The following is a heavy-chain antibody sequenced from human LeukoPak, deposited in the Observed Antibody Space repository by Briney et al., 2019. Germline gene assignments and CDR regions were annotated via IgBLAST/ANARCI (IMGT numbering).Heavy chain of an antibody. J-gene: IGHJ6*02. D-gene: IGHD1-1*01. CDR2: IYPGDSDT. Sequence: GESLQISCQGSGFHFTNYWIGWVRQMPGKGLEWTGIIYPGDSDTTYSPSFQGQVTISAEKPINTAYLQWSSLKASDTAIYYCARSAPPDNWNDLRYYYPMDVWGQGTTVTVSS. CDR3: ARSAPPDNWNDLRYYYPMDV. V-gene: IGHV5-51*04. CDR1: GFHFTNYW.